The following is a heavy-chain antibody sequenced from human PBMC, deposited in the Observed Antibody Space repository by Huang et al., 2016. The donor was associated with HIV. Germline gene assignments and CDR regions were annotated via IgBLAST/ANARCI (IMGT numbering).Heavy chain of an antibody. CDR1: GGSINTGRYY. CDR2: LCSTGKM. CDR3: ARNHDFWRGRMFAISYFDV. Sequence: QMRFQESGPGLVKPSGTLSLTCNVSGGSINTGRYYWGWIRQPPGKGLEWVGSLCSTGKMNEEPTLKGRLTMSADTSKNQFSLNLSSVTAADTAIYYCARNHDFWRGRMFAISYFDVWSRGTLVTVAS. V-gene: IGHV4-39*01. J-gene: IGHJ2*01. D-gene: IGHD3-3*01.